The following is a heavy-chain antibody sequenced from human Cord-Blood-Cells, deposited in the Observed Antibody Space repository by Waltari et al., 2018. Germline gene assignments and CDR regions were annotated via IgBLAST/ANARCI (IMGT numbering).Heavy chain of an antibody. CDR2: IYHGGST. J-gene: IGHJ2*01. V-gene: IGHV4-38-2*02. D-gene: IGHD6-13*01. CDR3: ALTTPGIAAAGIGYFDL. CDR1: GYSISSGYY. Sequence: QVQLQESGPGLVKPSETLSLTCTVSGYSISSGYYWGWIRQPLGKGLEWIGSIYHGGSTYYNPSLKRRVTISVDTAKNQFSLKLSSVTAADTAVYYCALTTPGIAAAGIGYFDLWGRGTLVTVSS.